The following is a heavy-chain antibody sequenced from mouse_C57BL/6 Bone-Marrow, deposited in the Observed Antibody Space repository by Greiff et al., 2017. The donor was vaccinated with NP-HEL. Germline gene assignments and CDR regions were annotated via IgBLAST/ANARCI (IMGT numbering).Heavy chain of an antibody. J-gene: IGHJ4*01. CDR1: GYTFTSYW. CDR3: AIYPIPYAMDY. CDR2: IHPSDSDT. V-gene: IGHV1-74*01. Sequence: QVRLQQPGAELVKPGASVKVSCKASGYTFTSYWMHWVKQRPGQGLEWIGRIHPSDSDTNYNQKFKGKATLTVDKSSSTAYMQLSSLTSEDSAVYYCAIYPIPYAMDYWGQGTSVTVSS.